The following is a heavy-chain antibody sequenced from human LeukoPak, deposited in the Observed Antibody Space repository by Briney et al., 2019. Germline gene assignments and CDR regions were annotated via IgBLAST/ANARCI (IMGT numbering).Heavy chain of an antibody. Sequence: GASVTVSCTASGYTVTIYDINWVRQATGQGLEWMGWMNPNSGNTGYTQKFQGRITRTRITAKSTANMELRSLRSEDTAVYYCASGLPGYSSSWSDYWGQGTLVTVSS. J-gene: IGHJ4*02. D-gene: IGHD6-13*01. CDR2: MNPNSGNT. CDR1: GYTVTIYD. CDR3: ASGLPGYSSSWSDY. V-gene: IGHV1-8*01.